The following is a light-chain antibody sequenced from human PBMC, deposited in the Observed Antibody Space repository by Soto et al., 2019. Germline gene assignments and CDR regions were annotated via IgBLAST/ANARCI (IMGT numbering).Light chain of an antibody. CDR2: GNS. CDR1: SSNIGAGYD. Sequence: QSVLTQPPSVSGAPGQRVTISCTGSSSNIGAGYDVHWYQQLPGTAPKLLIYGNSNRPSGLSDRFSGSKSGNTASLIISGLQAEDEADYFCSSYTKNRTLLFGGGTKLTVL. CDR3: SSYTKNRTLL. J-gene: IGLJ2*01. V-gene: IGLV1-40*01.